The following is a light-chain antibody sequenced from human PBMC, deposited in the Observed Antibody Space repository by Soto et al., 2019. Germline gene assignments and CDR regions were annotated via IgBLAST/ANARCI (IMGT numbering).Light chain of an antibody. J-gene: IGKJ1*01. CDR2: GVS. CDR1: QSISRN. Sequence: EIVMTQSPGTLSVSPGERATLSFRASQSISRNLAWYQQKPGRAPRLLIYGVSTRATGIPARFSGSGSETEFTLTISSLQSEDFATYYCQHYNSYSEAFGQGTKVDIK. CDR3: QHYNSYSEA. V-gene: IGKV3-15*01.